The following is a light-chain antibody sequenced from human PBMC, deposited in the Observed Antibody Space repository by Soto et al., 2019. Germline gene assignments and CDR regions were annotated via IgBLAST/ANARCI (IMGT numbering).Light chain of an antibody. J-gene: IGKJ4*01. Sequence: DIQLTQSPPFLSASVGARVTVSCRASQGMSSSLAWYQQKPWKAPKLLIYAVSTLQSGVPSRFSGSGSGTEFTLTISSLQPEDFATYFCQQLYTFGGGTNVEVE. V-gene: IGKV1-9*01. CDR2: AVS. CDR3: QQLYT. CDR1: QGMSSS.